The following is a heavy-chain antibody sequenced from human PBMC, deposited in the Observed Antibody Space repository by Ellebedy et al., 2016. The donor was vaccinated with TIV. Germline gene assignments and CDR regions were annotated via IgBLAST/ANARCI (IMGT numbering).Heavy chain of an antibody. V-gene: IGHV1-2*02. J-gene: IGHJ6*02. CDR3: ARVEYYDFWSGPYYYGMDV. CDR2: INPNSGGT. Sequence: ASVKVSCKASGYTFTGYYMHWVRQAPGQGLEWMGWINPNSGGTNYAQKFQGRVTMTRDTSISTAYMELSRLRSDDTAVYYCARVEYYDFWSGPYYYGMDVWGQGTTVTVSS. D-gene: IGHD3-3*01. CDR1: GYTFTGYY.